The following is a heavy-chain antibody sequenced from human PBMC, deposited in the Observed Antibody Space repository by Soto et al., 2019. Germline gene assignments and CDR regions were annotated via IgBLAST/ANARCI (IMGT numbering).Heavy chain of an antibody. CDR2: INPNSGGT. CDR1: GYTFTGYY. D-gene: IGHD3-22*01. V-gene: IGHV1-2*04. Sequence: ASVKVSCKASGYTFTGYYMHWVRQAPGQGLEWVGWINPNSGGTNYAQKFQGWVPMTRDTSISTAYMELRRLRSADTAVYYCARFGDSSGYYYSDAFDIWGQGTMVTVSS. J-gene: IGHJ3*02. CDR3: ARFGDSSGYYYSDAFDI.